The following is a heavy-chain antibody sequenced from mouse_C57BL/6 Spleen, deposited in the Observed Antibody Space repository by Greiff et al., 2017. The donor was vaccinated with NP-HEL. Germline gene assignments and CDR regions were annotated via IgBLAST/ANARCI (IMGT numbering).Heavy chain of an antibody. V-gene: IGHV8-8*01. J-gene: IGHJ1*03. CDR1: GFSLSTFGMG. D-gene: IGHD2-5*01. CDR3: ARIAYSIHWYVDV. Sequence: QVTLKESGPGILQPSQTLSLTCSFSGFSLSTFGMGVGWIRQPSGKGLEWLAHIWWDDDKYYNTAMKSRLTISQDTSKNQVFLMYAKVDTADTAKYYSARIAYSIHWYVDVWGTGTTVTVSS. CDR2: IWWDDDK.